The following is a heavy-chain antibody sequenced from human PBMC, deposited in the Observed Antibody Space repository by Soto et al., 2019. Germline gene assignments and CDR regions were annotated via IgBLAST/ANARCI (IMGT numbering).Heavy chain of an antibody. CDR3: AKCPSDTICYGIRFDS. J-gene: IGHJ5*01. D-gene: IGHD2-2*01. CDR2: IRNSGGSA. V-gene: IGHV3-23*01. CDR1: GFTFRSYA. Sequence: EVQLLESGGGLVQPGGSLRLSCAASGFTFRSYAMSWVRQAPGKGLEWVSIIRNSGGSAYYADSVKGRFTISRDNSKNTLYLQMNSLRAEDTAVYYCAKCPSDTICYGIRFDSWGQGTLVTVSS.